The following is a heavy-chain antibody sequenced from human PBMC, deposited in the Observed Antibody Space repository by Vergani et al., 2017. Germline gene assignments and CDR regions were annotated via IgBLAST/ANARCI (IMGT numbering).Heavy chain of an antibody. V-gene: IGHV3-7*03. J-gene: IGHJ6*02. Sequence: EVQLVESGGGLVQPGGSLRLSCAASGFTFSSYWMSWVRQAPGKGLEWVANIKQDGSEKYYVDSVKGRVTISRDNAKNSLYLQMNSLRAEDTAVYYCARLYSSSWFDYYYNGMDVGGQGTTVTGSS. D-gene: IGHD6-13*01. CDR1: GFTFSSYW. CDR2: IKQDGSEK. CDR3: ARLYSSSWFDYYYNGMDV.